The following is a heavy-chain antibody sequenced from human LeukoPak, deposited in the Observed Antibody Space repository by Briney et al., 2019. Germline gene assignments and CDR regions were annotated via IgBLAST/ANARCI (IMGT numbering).Heavy chain of an antibody. Sequence: PGGSLRLSCAASGFTFSSYGMHWVRQAPGKGLEWVASIRYDGSNKYYADSVKGRFTISRDNSKNTLYLQMNSLRAEDTAVYYCAKVGYQLPPYYYYYYMDVWGKGTTVTVSS. CDR3: AKVGYQLPPYYYYYYMDV. CDR1: GFTFSSYG. V-gene: IGHV3-30*02. J-gene: IGHJ6*03. D-gene: IGHD2-2*01. CDR2: IRYDGSNK.